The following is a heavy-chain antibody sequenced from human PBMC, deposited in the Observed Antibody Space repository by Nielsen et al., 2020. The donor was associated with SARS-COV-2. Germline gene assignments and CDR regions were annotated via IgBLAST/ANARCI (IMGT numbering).Heavy chain of an antibody. CDR1: GIGFSSYE. CDR3: ARGGQNFYYRMDV. Sequence: GESLKISCAASGIGFSSYEMNWVRQAPGKGLEWVSYISPSAGTVYYADSVKGRFTISRDNSKNTLYVQMDSLRADDMAVYYCARGGQNFYYRMDVWGQGTTVTVSS. V-gene: IGHV3-48*03. CDR2: ISPSAGTV. J-gene: IGHJ6*02. D-gene: IGHD3-16*01.